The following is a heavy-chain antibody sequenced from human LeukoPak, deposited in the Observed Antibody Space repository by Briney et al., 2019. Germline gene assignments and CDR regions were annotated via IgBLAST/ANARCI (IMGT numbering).Heavy chain of an antibody. CDR2: ISSGSSTI. J-gene: IGHJ4*02. V-gene: IGHV3-48*04. Sequence: SGGSLRLSCAASGFTFSSYSMNWVRQAPGKGLERVSYISSGSSTIYYADSVKGRFTISRDNAKNSLYLQMNSLRAEDTAVYYCARGPYYYGSGSGNYWGQGTLVTVSS. D-gene: IGHD3-10*01. CDR1: GFTFSSYS. CDR3: ARGPYYYGSGSGNY.